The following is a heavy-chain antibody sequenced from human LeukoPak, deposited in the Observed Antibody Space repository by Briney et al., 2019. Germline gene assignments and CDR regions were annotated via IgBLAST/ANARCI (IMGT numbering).Heavy chain of an antibody. Sequence: SETLSLTCTVSGGSISSSYWSWIRQPQGKGLEWIGYIHYSGDTNYNPSLKIRVTISVATSKTKFPLTLSPVSAAATAVYYCARYAVGSSSTFDCWGQGTLVTVSS. J-gene: IGHJ4*02. CDR2: IHYSGDT. CDR3: ARYAVGSSSTFDC. CDR1: GGSISSSY. D-gene: IGHD6-13*01. V-gene: IGHV4-59*08.